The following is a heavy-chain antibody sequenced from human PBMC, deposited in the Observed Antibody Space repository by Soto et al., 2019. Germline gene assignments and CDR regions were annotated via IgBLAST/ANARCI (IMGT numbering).Heavy chain of an antibody. V-gene: IGHV1-69*02. D-gene: IGHD2-2*01. CDR1: GGTFSSYT. CDR2: IIPILGIA. Sequence: VKVSCKASGGTFSSYTISWVRQAPGQGLEWMGRIIPILGIANYAQKFQGRVTITADKSTSTAYMELSSLRSEDTAVYYCECSNSYYYYMDVWGKVNTVTVSS. J-gene: IGHJ6*03. CDR3: ECSNSYYYYMDV.